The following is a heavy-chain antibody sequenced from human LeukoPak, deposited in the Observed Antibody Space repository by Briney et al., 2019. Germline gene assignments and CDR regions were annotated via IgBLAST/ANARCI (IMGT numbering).Heavy chain of an antibody. D-gene: IGHD3-22*01. J-gene: IGHJ5*02. CDR3: ARVPRYYYDSSDHEQNLFDP. CDR1: GGSISSGGYY. Sequence: SQTLSLTCTASGGSISSGGYYWSWIRQPPGKGLEWIGYIYYSGSTYYNPSLKSRVTISVDTSKNQFSLKLSSVTAADTAVCYCARVPRYYYDSSDHEQNLFDPWGQGTLVTVST. CDR2: IYYSGST. V-gene: IGHV4-31*03.